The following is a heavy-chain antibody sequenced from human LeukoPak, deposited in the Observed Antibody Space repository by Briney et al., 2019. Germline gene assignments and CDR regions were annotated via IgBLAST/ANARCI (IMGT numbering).Heavy chain of an antibody. V-gene: IGHV3-23*01. Sequence: PGGSLRLSCAGSGFTFSSYAMTWVRQAPGKGLEWVSGISGSGGQIYYADSVKGRFTISRDNSKNTLFLQMNSLRAEDMAVYYCARDGVSTKTWQPEYRGSGTLVTVTS. CDR2: ISGSGGQI. J-gene: IGHJ4*01. CDR1: GFTFSSYA. D-gene: IGHD5/OR15-5a*01. CDR3: ARDGVSTKTWQPEY.